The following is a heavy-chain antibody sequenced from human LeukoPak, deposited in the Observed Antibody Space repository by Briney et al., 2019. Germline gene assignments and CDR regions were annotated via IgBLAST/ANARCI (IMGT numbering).Heavy chain of an antibody. Sequence: ASVKVSCKASGYTFTGYYMHWVRQAPGQGLEWMGWINPNSGGTNYAQKFQGRVTMTRDASISTAYMELSSLRSDDTAVYYCARVRRWLVLGGRGLDYWGQGTLVTVSS. D-gene: IGHD6-19*01. CDR2: INPNSGGT. CDR3: ARVRRWLVLGGRGLDY. CDR1: GYTFTGYY. V-gene: IGHV1-2*02. J-gene: IGHJ4*02.